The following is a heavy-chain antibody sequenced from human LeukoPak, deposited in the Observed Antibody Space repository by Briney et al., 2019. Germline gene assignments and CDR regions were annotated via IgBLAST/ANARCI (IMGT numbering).Heavy chain of an antibody. CDR2: ISGSGGST. Sequence: PGGSLRLSCAASGFTFSSYAMSWVRQAPGKGLEWVSAISGSGGSTYYADSVKGRFTISRDNSKNTLYLQMNSLRAEDTAVYYCAKDSLWFGESNQGYFDYWGQGTLVTVSS. V-gene: IGHV3-23*01. J-gene: IGHJ4*02. CDR3: AKDSLWFGESNQGYFDY. D-gene: IGHD3-10*01. CDR1: GFTFSSYA.